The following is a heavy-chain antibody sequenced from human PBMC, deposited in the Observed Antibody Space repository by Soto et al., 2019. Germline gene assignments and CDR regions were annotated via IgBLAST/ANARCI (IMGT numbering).Heavy chain of an antibody. Sequence: QVQLVQSGAEVKKPGASVKVSCKASGYTLNTYGITWVRQAPGQGLEWMGWISANNDHTNYPQKLQGRSTMTTDTSTGTAYMELRSLTSDDTAVYYCARGTYFDYWGQGTLITVSS. CDR3: ARGTYFDY. CDR1: GYTLNTYG. V-gene: IGHV1-18*01. CDR2: ISANNDHT. J-gene: IGHJ4*02.